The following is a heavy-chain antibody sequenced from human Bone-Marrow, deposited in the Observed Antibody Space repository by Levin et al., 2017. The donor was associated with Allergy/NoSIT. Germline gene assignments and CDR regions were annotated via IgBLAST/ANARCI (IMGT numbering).Heavy chain of an antibody. CDR2: ISSSGISI. V-gene: IGHV3-48*03. D-gene: IGHD3-22*01. CDR1: GFTFSSYE. J-gene: IGHJ4*02. CDR3: ATDRKYYERHFDH. Sequence: GGSLRLSCETSGFTFSSYEMNWVRQAPGKGLEWISYISSSGISIYHTDSVKGRFTISRDNAKNSLYLEMNDLRAEDTAVYYCATDRKYYERHFDHWGQGTLVTVSS.